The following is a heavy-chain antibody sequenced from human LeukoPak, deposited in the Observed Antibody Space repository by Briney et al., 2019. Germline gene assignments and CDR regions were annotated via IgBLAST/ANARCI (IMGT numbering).Heavy chain of an antibody. V-gene: IGHV4-39*01. CDR1: GGSISSSSYY. D-gene: IGHD3-22*01. Sequence: PSETLSLTCTVSGGSISSSSYYWGWIRQPPGKGLEWIGSIYYSGSTYYNPSLKSRVTISVDTSKNQFSLKLSSVTAADTAVYYCARRGSRNYYDSSTGFDYWGQGTLVTVSS. CDR3: ARRGSRNYYDSSTGFDY. CDR2: IYYSGST. J-gene: IGHJ4*02.